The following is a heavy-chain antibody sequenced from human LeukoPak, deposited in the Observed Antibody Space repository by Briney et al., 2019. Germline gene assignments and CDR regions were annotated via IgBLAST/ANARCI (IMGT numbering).Heavy chain of an antibody. V-gene: IGHV3-23*01. CDR1: GFTFSSYA. CDR2: ISGSGGST. D-gene: IGHD3-3*01. J-gene: IGHJ4*02. CDR3: AKDSGHCDFWSGVDY. Sequence: GGSLRLSCAASGFTFSSYAMSWVRQVPGKGLEWVSGISGSGGSTYYADSVKGRFTISRDNSKNTLYLQMNSLRAEDTAVYYCAKDSGHCDFWSGVDYWGQGTLVTVSS.